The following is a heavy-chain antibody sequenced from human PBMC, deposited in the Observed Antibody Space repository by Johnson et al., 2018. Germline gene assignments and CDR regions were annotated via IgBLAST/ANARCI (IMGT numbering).Heavy chain of an antibody. V-gene: IGHV3-9*01. D-gene: IGHD3-3*01. Sequence: VQLVESGGGLVQPGRSLRLSCAASGFTFDAYAMHWVRQAPGKGLEWVSGISWNRGSIGYADSVEGRFTISRDNAKNSLYLQMNSLRPEDTALYYCAKAPVGWLGEGAEYFQHWGQGTLVTVSS. J-gene: IGHJ1*01. CDR2: ISWNRGSI. CDR1: GFTFDAYA. CDR3: AKAPVGWLGEGAEYFQH.